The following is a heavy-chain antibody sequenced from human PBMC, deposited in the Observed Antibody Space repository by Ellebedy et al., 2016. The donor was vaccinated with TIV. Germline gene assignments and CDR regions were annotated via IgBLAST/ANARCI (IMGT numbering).Heavy chain of an antibody. D-gene: IGHD6-13*01. CDR2: ISYDGNSK. Sequence: GESLKISCAASGFTFNSYAMHWVRQAPGKGLEWVAVISYDGNSKYYADSVKVRFTISRDNGKNSLYLQMSNLRDEDTAVYYCAIGEGSSWFYHWGQGTLVTVSS. CDR1: GFTFNSYA. V-gene: IGHV3-30-3*01. J-gene: IGHJ5*02. CDR3: AIGEGSSWFYH.